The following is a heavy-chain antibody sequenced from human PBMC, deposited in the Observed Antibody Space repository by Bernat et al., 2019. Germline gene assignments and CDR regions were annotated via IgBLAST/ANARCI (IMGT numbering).Heavy chain of an antibody. V-gene: IGHV3-74*02. CDR1: GLTFSSFG. CDR2: VNSDGSST. J-gene: IGHJ4*02. CDR3: AKAEYSSSSRHFDY. Sequence: EVQLLESGGGLVQPGGSLRLSCAASGLTFSSFGMNWVRQAPGKGLVWVSRVNSDGSSTSYADSVKGRFTVSRDNAKNTLYLQMNSLRAEDTAVYYCAKAEYSSSSRHFDYWGQGTLVTVSS. D-gene: IGHD6-6*01.